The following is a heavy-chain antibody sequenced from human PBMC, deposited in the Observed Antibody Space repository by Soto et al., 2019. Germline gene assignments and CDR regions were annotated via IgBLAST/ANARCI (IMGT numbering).Heavy chain of an antibody. V-gene: IGHV2-5*02. CDR1: GFSLSTSGVG. CDR3: AHRRGYYYDSSGHFDY. J-gene: IGHJ4*02. CDR2: IYWDDDK. Sequence: QITLKESGPTLVKPTQTLTLTCTFSGFSLSTSGVGVGWIRQPPGKALEWLALIYWDDDKRYSPSLKSRLTITNDTSKNQVVLTMTIMDPVDTATYYCAHRRGYYYDSSGHFDYWCQGTLVTVSS. D-gene: IGHD3-22*01.